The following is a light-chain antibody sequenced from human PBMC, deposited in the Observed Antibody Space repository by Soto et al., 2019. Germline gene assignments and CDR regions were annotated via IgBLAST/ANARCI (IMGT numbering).Light chain of an antibody. V-gene: IGKV3-20*01. CDR1: QSVSSSY. J-gene: IGKJ4*01. CDR3: QQYGSSPLT. CDR2: GAS. Sequence: EIVLTQSPGTLSLSPGERATLSCRASQSVSSSYLAWYQQKPSQAPRLLIYGASSRATGIPDRFSGSGSGTDFTHTISRLEPEDFAVYYCQQYGSSPLTFGGGTKVDIK.